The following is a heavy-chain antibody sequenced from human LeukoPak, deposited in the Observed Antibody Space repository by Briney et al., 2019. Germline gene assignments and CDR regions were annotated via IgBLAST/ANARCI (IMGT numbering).Heavy chain of an antibody. Sequence: GGSLRLSCAASGFIFSSYSMNWVRQAPGKGLEWVSYISSSGSTIYYADSVKGRFTISRDNSKNTLYLQMNSLRAEDTAVYYCAKAPSAYYYDSSGPMGLDYWGQGTLVTVSS. CDR3: AKAPSAYYYDSSGPMGLDY. J-gene: IGHJ4*02. V-gene: IGHV3-48*01. CDR1: GFIFSSYS. CDR2: ISSSGSTI. D-gene: IGHD3-22*01.